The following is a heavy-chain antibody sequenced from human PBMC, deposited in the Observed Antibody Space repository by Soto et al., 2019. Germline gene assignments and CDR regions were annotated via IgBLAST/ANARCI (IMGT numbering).Heavy chain of an antibody. CDR1: GFTFSNYA. J-gene: IGHJ4*02. CDR3: AKDLVAARTY. D-gene: IGHD6-19*01. V-gene: IGHV3-23*01. CDR2: ISGDGGNT. Sequence: DAQLLESGGGLVHPGESLRLSCAASGFTFSNYAMAWVRQAPGKGLEWVSSISGDGGNTYHADSVRGRFTISRDNSENTLYLQMRSLRAEDTAVYYCAKDLVAARTYWGQGALVTVSS.